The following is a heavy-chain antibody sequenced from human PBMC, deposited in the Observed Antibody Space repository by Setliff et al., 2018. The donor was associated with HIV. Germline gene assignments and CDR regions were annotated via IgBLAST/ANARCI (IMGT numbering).Heavy chain of an antibody. CDR1: GGFISSGNYY. V-gene: IGHV4-61*02. D-gene: IGHD3-10*01. CDR2: AYISGRI. CDR3: ARVLWFGDDNWFDP. Sequence: PSETLSLTCTVSGGFISSGNYYWSWIRQPAGKGLEWIGRAYISGRIKYNPSLKSRVTISIDTSKNQFSLKLSSVTAADTAVYYCARVLWFGDDNWFDPWGQGTLVTVSS. J-gene: IGHJ5*02.